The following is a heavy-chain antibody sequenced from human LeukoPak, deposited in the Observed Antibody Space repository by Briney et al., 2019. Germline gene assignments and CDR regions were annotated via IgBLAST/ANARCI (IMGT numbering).Heavy chain of an antibody. J-gene: IGHJ4*02. CDR1: GFTVSSNY. CDR3: ARAAGGQQWLAPYYFDY. D-gene: IGHD6-19*01. Sequence: GGSLRLSCAASGFTVSSNYMSWVRQAPGKGLEWVSVIYSGGSTYYADSVKGRFTISRDNSKNTLYLQMNSLRAEDTAVYYCARAAGGQQWLAPYYFDYWGQGTLVTVSS. V-gene: IGHV3-66*01. CDR2: IYSGGST.